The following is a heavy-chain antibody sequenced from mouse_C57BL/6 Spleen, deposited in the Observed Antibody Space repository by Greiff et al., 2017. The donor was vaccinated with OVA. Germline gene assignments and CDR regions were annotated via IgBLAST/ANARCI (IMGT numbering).Heavy chain of an antibody. J-gene: IGHJ2*01. CDR3: ARREDTSGLYYFDY. CDR2: ISSGGSYT. V-gene: IGHV5-6*02. D-gene: IGHD3-2*01. Sequence: EVKLVESGGDLVKPGGSLKLSCAASGFTFSSYGMSWVRQTPDKRLEWVATISSGGSYTYYPDSVKGRFTISRDNAKNTLYLQMSSLKSEDTAMYYCARREDTSGLYYFDYWGQGTTLTVSS. CDR1: GFTFSSYG.